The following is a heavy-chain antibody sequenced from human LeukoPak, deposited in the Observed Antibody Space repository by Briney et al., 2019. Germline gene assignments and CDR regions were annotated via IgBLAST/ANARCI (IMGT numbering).Heavy chain of an antibody. CDR2: IIPIFGTA. J-gene: IGHJ5*02. CDR1: GGTFSIYA. V-gene: IGHV1-69*06. D-gene: IGHD3-10*01. Sequence: GASVKVSSKASGGTFSIYAISWVRQAPGQGLEWMGGIIPIFGTANYAQKFQGRVTITADKSTSTAYMELSSLRSEDTAVYYCANGSLLWFGELSSPFDPWGQGTLVTVSS. CDR3: ANGSLLWFGELSSPFDP.